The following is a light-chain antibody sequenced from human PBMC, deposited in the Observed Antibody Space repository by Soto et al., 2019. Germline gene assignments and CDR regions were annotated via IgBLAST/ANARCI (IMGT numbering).Light chain of an antibody. V-gene: IGKV1-5*03. J-gene: IGKJ1*01. CDR2: KAS. CDR1: QTISSW. Sequence: DIQMTQSPSTLSGSVGDRVTITCRASQTISSWLAWYQQKPRKAPKLLIYKASTLKSGVPSRFSGSGSGTEFTLTISSLQPDDFATYYCQHHNSYSEAFGQGTKVDIK. CDR3: QHHNSYSEA.